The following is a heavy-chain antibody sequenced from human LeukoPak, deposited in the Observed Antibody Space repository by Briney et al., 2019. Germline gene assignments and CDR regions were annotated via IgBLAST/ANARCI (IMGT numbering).Heavy chain of an antibody. CDR2: IYTSGST. CDR1: GGSISSGSYY. V-gene: IGHV4-61*02. Sequence: PSQTLSLTCTVSGGSISSGSYYWSWIRQPAGKGLEWIGRIYTSGSTNYNPSLKSRVTISVDTSKNQFSLKLSSVTAADTAVYYCARDGSGCSGGDRYPYYFDYWGQGTLVTVSS. CDR3: ARDGSGCSGGDRYPYYFDY. D-gene: IGHD2-21*01. J-gene: IGHJ4*02.